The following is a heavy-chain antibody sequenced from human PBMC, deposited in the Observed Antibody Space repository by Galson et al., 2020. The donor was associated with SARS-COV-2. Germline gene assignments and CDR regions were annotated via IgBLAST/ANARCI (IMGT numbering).Heavy chain of an antibody. J-gene: IGHJ6*02. CDR1: GGSISSSSYY. V-gene: IGHV4-39*01. CDR2: IYYSGST. CDR3: ASVYDSSGSSRWGMDV. Sequence: SETLSLTCTVSGGSISSSSYYWGWIRQPPGKGLEWIGSIYYSGSTYYNPSLKSRVTISVDTSKNQFSLKLSSVTAADTAVYYCASVYDSSGSSRWGMDVWGQGTTVTVSS. D-gene: IGHD3-22*01.